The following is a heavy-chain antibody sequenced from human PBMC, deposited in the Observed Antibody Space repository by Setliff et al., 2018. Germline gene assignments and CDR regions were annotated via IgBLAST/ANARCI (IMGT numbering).Heavy chain of an antibody. V-gene: IGHV3-21*05. CDR3: ARGGDYCGGECYIPPPDSY. CDR1: GFTFSSYS. D-gene: IGHD2-21*01. Sequence: GGSLRLSCAASGFTFSSYSMNWVRQAPGKGLEWVSYISSSSSYIYYADSVKGRFTISRDNAKNSLYLQMNSLRAEDTAVYYCARGGDYCGGECYIPPPDSYWGQGTLVTVSS. J-gene: IGHJ4*02. CDR2: ISSSSSYI.